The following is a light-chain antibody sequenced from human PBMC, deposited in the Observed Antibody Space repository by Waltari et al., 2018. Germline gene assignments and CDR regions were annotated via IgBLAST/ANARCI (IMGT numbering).Light chain of an antibody. Sequence: QSALTQPASVSGSPGQSITIPCPGYSSDVGGYNYVSWYQQHPGKAPKLMIYDVSKRPSGVSNRFSGSKSGNTASLTISGLQAEDEADYYCSSYTSSSTLVFGGGTKLTVL. CDR2: DVS. J-gene: IGLJ2*01. CDR1: SSDVGGYNY. V-gene: IGLV2-14*01. CDR3: SSYTSSSTLV.